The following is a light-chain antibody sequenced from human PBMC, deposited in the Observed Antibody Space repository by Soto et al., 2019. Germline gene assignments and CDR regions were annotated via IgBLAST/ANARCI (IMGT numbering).Light chain of an antibody. CDR3: QQYMSSVT. V-gene: IGKV3-20*01. CDR2: GAS. J-gene: IGKJ1*01. Sequence: EIVLTQSPGSLSLSPGQRATLSCRASQSVDTTFFAWYQKKPGQAPRLLIQGASKRATGIPDRFSGSGSGTHSTLSISRLEPEDFALYYCQQYMSSVTFGQGTKVEIK. CDR1: QSVDTTF.